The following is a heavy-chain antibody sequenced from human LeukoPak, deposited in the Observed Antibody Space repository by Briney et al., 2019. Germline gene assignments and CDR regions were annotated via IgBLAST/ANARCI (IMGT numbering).Heavy chain of an antibody. J-gene: IGHJ4*02. D-gene: IGHD1-26*01. CDR2: IVVGSGDT. Sequence: ASVKVSCKASGFTFTSSAMQWVRQARGQRLEWIGWIVVGSGDTNYAQKFQERVTITRDMSTSTAYMELSSLRSEDTAVYYRAASGSYYHRLLDYWGQGPLVTVSS. CDR3: AASGSYYHRLLDY. CDR1: GFTFTSSA. V-gene: IGHV1-58*02.